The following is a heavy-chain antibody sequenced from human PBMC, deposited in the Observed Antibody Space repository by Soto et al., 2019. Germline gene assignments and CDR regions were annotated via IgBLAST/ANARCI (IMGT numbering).Heavy chain of an antibody. D-gene: IGHD3-3*01. CDR3: AKSHIGLTIFGVVSSFDY. J-gene: IGHJ4*02. Sequence: GGSLRLSCAASGFTFSSYAMSWVRQAPGKGLEWVSAISGSGGSTYYADSVKGRFTISRDNSKNTLYLQMNSLRAEDTAVYYCAKSHIGLTIFGVVSSFDYWGQGTLVTVS. V-gene: IGHV3-23*01. CDR1: GFTFSSYA. CDR2: ISGSGGST.